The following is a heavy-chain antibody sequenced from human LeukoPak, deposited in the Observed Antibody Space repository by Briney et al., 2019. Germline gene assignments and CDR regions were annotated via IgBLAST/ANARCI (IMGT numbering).Heavy chain of an antibody. CDR1: GYTFTSYG. D-gene: IGHD3-10*01. CDR2: ISAYNGNT. V-gene: IGHV1-18*01. Sequence: ASVKVSCKASGYTFTSYGISWVRQAPGQGLEWMGWISAYNGNTNYAQKLQGRVTMTTDTSTSTAYMELRSLRSDDTAVYYCARERRKYYYGSGSYLHYYYYYYMDVWGKGTTVTISS. J-gene: IGHJ6*03. CDR3: ARERRKYYYGSGSYLHYYYYYYMDV.